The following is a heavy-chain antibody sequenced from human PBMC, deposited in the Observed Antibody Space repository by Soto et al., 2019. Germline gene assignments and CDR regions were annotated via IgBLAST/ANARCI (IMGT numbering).Heavy chain of an antibody. CDR3: ARELSGYSFGPGEVY. CDR2: IYSSGSS. Sequence: SETLSLTCTVSGGSISSGDYYWSWIRQPPGKGLEWIGHIYSSGSSHYNPPLRSRVTLSVDSSKNQFSLNLTSVTDADTAVYYCARELSGYSFGPGEVYWGRGTLVTVSS. D-gene: IGHD5-18*01. J-gene: IGHJ4*01. CDR1: GGSISSGDYY. V-gene: IGHV4-30-4*01.